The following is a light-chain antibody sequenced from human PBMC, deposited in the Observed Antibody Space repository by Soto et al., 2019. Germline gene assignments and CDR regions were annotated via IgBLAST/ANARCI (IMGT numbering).Light chain of an antibody. J-gene: IGKJ5*01. V-gene: IGKV3-20*01. CDR2: GTS. Sequence: ESVLTQSPGTLSLSPGERATLPCRASQSVKSSYLAWYQHKPGQAPRLLIYGTSSRATGIPDRFSGSGSGTDFTLTISRLEPEDFAVYYCQQYGSSITFGQGTRLEIK. CDR3: QQYGSSIT. CDR1: QSVKSSY.